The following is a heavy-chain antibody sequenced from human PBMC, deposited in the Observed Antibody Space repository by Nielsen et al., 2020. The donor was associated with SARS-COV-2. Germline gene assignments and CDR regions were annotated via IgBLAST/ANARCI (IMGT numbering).Heavy chain of an antibody. D-gene: IGHD6-19*01. CDR1: GFTFSSYA. CDR2: ISGSGGST. CDR3: ARAQIAVAGPDY. J-gene: IGHJ4*02. V-gene: IGHV3-23*01. Sequence: GESLKISCAASGFTFSSYAMSWVRQAPGKGLEWVSAISGSGGSTYYADSVKGRFTISRDNSKNTLYLQMNSLRAEDTAVYYCARAQIAVAGPDYWGQGTLVTVSS.